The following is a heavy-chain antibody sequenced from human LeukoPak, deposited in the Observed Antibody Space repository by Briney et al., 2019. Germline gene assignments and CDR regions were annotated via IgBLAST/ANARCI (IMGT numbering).Heavy chain of an antibody. CDR2: INHSGST. J-gene: IGHJ4*02. Sequence: SETLSLTCAVYGGSFSGYYWSWIRQPPGKGLEWIGEINHSGSTNYNPSLKSRVTISVDTSKNQFSLKLSSVTAADTAVYYCARGASYYYGSGSYFATFFDYWGQGTLVTVSS. CDR3: ARGASYYYGSGSYFATFFDY. CDR1: GGSFSGYY. D-gene: IGHD3-10*01. V-gene: IGHV4-34*01.